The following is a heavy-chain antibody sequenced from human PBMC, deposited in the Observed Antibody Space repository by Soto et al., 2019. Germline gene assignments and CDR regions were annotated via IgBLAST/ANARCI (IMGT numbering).Heavy chain of an antibody. J-gene: IGHJ6*03. CDR3: ARESGGATATLDYYYFYMDV. CDR2: INPNSGDA. D-gene: IGHD5-12*01. V-gene: IGHV1-2*06. Sequence: QVQLVQSGAEVKKPGASVTVSCKASGYTFSDYYLHWVRQAPGPGPEGMGRINPNSGDAKFAQKVQGRVTMTRDTSVRTAFMELNWLKSDDTAVYYCARESGGATATLDYYYFYMDVWGKGTTVTVSS. CDR1: GYTFSDYY.